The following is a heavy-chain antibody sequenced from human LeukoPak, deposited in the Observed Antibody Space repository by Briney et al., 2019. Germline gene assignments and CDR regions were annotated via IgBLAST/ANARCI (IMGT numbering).Heavy chain of an antibody. CDR3: AKSTIAVAGHYYYYGMDV. CDR2: ISWNSGSI. Sequence: PGGSLRLSCAASGFTFDDYAMHWVRQAPGKGLEWVSGISWNSGSIGYADSVKGRFTISRDNAKNSLYLQMNSLRAEDTALYYCAKSTIAVAGHYYYYGMDVWGQGTTVTVSS. D-gene: IGHD6-19*01. J-gene: IGHJ6*02. V-gene: IGHV3-9*01. CDR1: GFTFDDYA.